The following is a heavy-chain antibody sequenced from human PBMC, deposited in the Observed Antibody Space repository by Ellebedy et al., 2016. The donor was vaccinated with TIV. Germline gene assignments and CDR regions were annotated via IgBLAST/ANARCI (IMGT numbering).Heavy chain of an antibody. CDR3: ARDVTIFGVANYYYYGMDV. CDR2: INPSGGST. J-gene: IGHJ6*02. D-gene: IGHD3-3*01. Sequence: ASVKVSCXASGYTFTSYYMHWVRQAPGQGLEWMGIINPSGGSTSYAQKFQSRVTMTRDTSTSTVYMELSSLRSEDTAVYYCARDVTIFGVANYYYYGMDVWGQGTTVTVSS. CDR1: GYTFTSYY. V-gene: IGHV1-46*01.